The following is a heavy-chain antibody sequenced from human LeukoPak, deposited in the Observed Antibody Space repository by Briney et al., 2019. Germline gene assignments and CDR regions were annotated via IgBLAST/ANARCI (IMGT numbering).Heavy chain of an antibody. V-gene: IGHV3-9*01. CDR3: AKDKLSYYYYGMDD. D-gene: IGHD2/OR15-2a*01. J-gene: IGHJ6*02. CDR1: GFTFDDYA. CDR2: ISWNSGSI. Sequence: GGSLRLSCAASGFTFDDYAMHWVRQAPGKGLEWVSGISWNSGSIGYADSVKGRFTISRDNAKNSLYLQMNSLRAEDTALYYCAKDKLSYYYYGMDDWGQGTTVTVSS.